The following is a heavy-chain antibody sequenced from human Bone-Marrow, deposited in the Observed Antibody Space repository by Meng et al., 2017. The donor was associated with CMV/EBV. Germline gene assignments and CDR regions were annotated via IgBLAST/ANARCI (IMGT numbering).Heavy chain of an antibody. D-gene: IGHD6-13*01. V-gene: IGHV3-30-3*01. CDR1: GFTFSSYA. Sequence: GGSLRLSCAASGFTFSSYAMHWVRQAPGKGLEWVAVISYDGSNKYYADSVKGRFTISRDNSKNTLYLQMNSLRAEDTAVYYCASPMYSSSWYAYYYYGMDVWGQGTTVTVSS. J-gene: IGHJ6*02. CDR3: ASPMYSSSWYAYYYYGMDV. CDR2: ISYDGSNK.